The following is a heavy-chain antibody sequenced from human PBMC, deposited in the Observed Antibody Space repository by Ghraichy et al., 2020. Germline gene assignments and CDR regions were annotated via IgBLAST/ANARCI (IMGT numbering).Heavy chain of an antibody. D-gene: IGHD3-10*01. J-gene: IGHJ6*02. CDR2: IKQDGSEK. CDR3: ARVGVLTMVRGVNGPYYYYGMDV. CDR1: GFTFSSYW. V-gene: IGHV3-7*03. Sequence: SCAASGFTFSSYWMSWVRQAPGKGLEWVANIKQDGSEKYYVDSVKGRFTISRDNAKNSLYLQMNSLRAEDTAVYYCARVGVLTMVRGVNGPYYYYGMDVWGQGTTVTVSS.